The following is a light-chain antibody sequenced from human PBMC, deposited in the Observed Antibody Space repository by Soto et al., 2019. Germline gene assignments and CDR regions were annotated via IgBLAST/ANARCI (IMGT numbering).Light chain of an antibody. CDR2: DVS. CDR3: SSYTSRSLDV. J-gene: IGLJ1*01. Sequence: QSALTQPASVSGSPGQSITMSCTGTNSDVGGYEYVSWYQQHAGRAPKLIIYDVSNRPAGISGRFSGSKFGNTASLTISGLQAEDEADYYCSSYTSRSLDVFGTGTKVTVL. V-gene: IGLV2-14*01. CDR1: NSDVGGYEY.